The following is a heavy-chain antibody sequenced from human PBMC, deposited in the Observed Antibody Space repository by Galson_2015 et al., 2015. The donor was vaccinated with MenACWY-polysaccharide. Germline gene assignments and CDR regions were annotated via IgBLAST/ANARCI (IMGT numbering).Heavy chain of an antibody. D-gene: IGHD2-2*01. CDR2: IRSKANSYAT. CDR3: TRLVLGYCSSTSCYPQYNWFDP. Sequence: SMRLCCAASGFTFSGSAMHWVRQASGKGLEWVGRIRSKANSYATAYAASVKGRLTIFRDDSKNTACLQMNSLTTEDTAVYYCTRLVLGYCSSTSCYPQYNWFDPWGQGTLVTVSS. CDR1: GFTFSGSA. J-gene: IGHJ5*02. V-gene: IGHV3-73*01.